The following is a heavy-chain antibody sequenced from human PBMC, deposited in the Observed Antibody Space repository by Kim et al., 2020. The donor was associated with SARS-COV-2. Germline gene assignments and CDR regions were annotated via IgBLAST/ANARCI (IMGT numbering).Heavy chain of an antibody. CDR2: T. D-gene: IGHD3-16*01. Sequence: TYYNRSLKSRVSISVDTSNNQFSLGLTSVTAADTAVFYCARRRGGRDYFYYWGQGTLVTVSS. V-gene: IGHV4-39*01. J-gene: IGHJ4*02. CDR3: ARRRGGRDYFYY.